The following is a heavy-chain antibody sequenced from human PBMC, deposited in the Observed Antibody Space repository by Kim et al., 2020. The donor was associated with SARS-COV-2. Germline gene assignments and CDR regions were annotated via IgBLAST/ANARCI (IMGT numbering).Heavy chain of an antibody. D-gene: IGHD6-13*01. Sequence: PVKGRFTISRDDSKNTLYLQMNSLKTEDTAVYYCTTVAGYSSSWTYYFDYWGQGTLVTVSS. CDR3: TTVAGYSSSWTYYFDY. V-gene: IGHV3-15*01. J-gene: IGHJ4*02.